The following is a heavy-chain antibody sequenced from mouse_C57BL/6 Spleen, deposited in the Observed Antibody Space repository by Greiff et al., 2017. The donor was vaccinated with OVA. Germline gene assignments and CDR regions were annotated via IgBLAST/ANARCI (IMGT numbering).Heavy chain of an antibody. D-gene: IGHD2-4*01. Sequence: QVQLQQPGAELVKPGASVKMSCKASGYTFTSYWITWVKQRPGQGLEWIGDIYPGSGSTNYNEKFKSKATLTVDTSSSTAYMQLSSLTSEDSAVYYCAVIYYDYDDGGMDCWGQGTSVTVSS. CDR3: AVIYYDYDDGGMDC. J-gene: IGHJ4*01. CDR2: IYPGSGST. CDR1: GYTFTSYW. V-gene: IGHV1-55*01.